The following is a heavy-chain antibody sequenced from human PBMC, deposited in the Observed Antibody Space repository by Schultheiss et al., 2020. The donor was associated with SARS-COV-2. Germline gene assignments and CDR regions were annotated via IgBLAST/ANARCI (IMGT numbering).Heavy chain of an antibody. D-gene: IGHD4-23*01. Sequence: ASVKVSCKVSGYTLTELSMHWVRQAPGKGLEWMGWINPNSGGTNYAQKFQGWVTMTRDTSISTAYMELSSLRSEDTAVYYCARARDYGGNSDWYFDLWGRGTLVTVSS. V-gene: IGHV1-2*04. CDR1: GYTLTELS. CDR3: ARARDYGGNSDWYFDL. CDR2: INPNSGGT. J-gene: IGHJ2*01.